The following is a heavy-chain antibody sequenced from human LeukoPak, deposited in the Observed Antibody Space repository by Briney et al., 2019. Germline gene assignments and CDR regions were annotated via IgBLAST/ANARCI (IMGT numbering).Heavy chain of an antibody. CDR2: IYHSGST. Sequence: PSETLSLTCAVSGGSISSSNWWSWVRQPPGKGLEWIGEIYHSGSTNYNPSLKSRVTISVDTSKNQFSLKLSSVTAADTAVYYCARRGSEYSSSFHFDQWGQGTLVTVSS. V-gene: IGHV4-4*02. J-gene: IGHJ4*02. CDR3: ARRGSEYSSSFHFDQ. D-gene: IGHD6-6*01. CDR1: GGSISSSNW.